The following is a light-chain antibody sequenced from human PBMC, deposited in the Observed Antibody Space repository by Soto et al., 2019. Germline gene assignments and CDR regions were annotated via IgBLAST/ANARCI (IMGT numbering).Light chain of an antibody. J-gene: IGKJ1*01. CDR3: LHLDSYPRT. CDR1: QGIGND. Sequence: DIQMTQSPSSLSASVGDRVTITCRASQGIGNDLGWYQQKPGKAPKRLIYGASILQSGVPSRFSGSGSGTAFTLTISSLQPVDFATYYCLHLDSYPRTFGQGTKVEIK. CDR2: GAS. V-gene: IGKV1-17*01.